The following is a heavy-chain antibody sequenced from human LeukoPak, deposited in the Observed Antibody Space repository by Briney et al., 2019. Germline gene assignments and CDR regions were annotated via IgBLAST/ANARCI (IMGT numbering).Heavy chain of an antibody. CDR3: TILQWLGEYYFDY. CDR1: GFTFSNAW. D-gene: IGHD6-19*01. CDR2: IKSKTDGGTT. J-gene: IGHJ4*02. Sequence: PGGSLRLSCAASGFTFSNAWMSWVRQASGKGLEWVGRIKSKTDGGTTDYAAPVKGRFTISRDDSKNTLYLQMNSLKTEDTAVYYCTILQWLGEYYFDYWGQGTLVTVSS. V-gene: IGHV3-15*01.